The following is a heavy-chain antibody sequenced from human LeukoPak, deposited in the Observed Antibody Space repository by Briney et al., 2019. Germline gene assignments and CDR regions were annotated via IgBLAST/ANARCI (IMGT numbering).Heavy chain of an antibody. D-gene: IGHD1-26*01. V-gene: IGHV3-7*04. CDR1: GFTFSSYW. J-gene: IGHJ3*02. CDR2: IKQEGSEK. Sequence: GGSLRLSCAASGFTFSSYWMSWVRQAPGKGLERVANIKQEGSEKYYVDSVKGRFTISRDNAKNSMYLQMNSLRAEDTAVYYCARALSGSSAFDIWGQGTMVTVSS. CDR3: ARALSGSSAFDI.